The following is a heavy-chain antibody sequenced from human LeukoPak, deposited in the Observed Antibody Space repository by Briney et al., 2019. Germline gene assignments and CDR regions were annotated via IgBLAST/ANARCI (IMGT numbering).Heavy chain of an antibody. V-gene: IGHV3-21*01. J-gene: IGHJ4*02. CDR1: GFTFSSYS. CDR2: ISSSSSYI. D-gene: IGHD6-19*01. Sequence: GGSLRLSCAASGFTFSSYSMNWVRQAPGKGLEWVSSISSSSSYIYYADSVKGRFTISRDNAKNSRYLQMNSLRAEDAAVYYCARGRDSSGGGFDYWGQGTLVTVSS. CDR3: ARGRDSSGGGFDY.